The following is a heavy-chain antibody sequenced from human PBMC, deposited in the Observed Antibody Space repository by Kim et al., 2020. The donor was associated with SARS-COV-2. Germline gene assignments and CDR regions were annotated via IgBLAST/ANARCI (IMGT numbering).Heavy chain of an antibody. Sequence: ASVKVSCKASGYTFTSYDINWVRQATGQGLEWMGWMNPNSGNTGYAQKFQGRVTMTRNTSISTAYMELSSLRSEDTAVYYCARLSTAAGDDAFDIWGQGTMVTVSS. V-gene: IGHV1-8*01. CDR3: ARLSTAAGDDAFDI. J-gene: IGHJ3*02. D-gene: IGHD6-13*01. CDR2: MNPNSGNT. CDR1: GYTFTSYD.